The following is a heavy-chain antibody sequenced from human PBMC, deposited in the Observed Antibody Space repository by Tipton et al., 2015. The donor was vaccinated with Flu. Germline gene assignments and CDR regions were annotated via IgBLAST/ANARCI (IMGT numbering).Heavy chain of an antibody. D-gene: IGHD3-9*01. J-gene: IGHJ4*02. CDR3: ARHHRWLGYFES. CDR2: IYYSGTT. V-gene: IGHV4-39*07. Sequence: TLSLTCTVSGDSISTTIYYWGWVRQPPGKGLEWIGSIYYSGTTYYNPSLKSRVTISVDTSKSQISLKLIFVTAADTAVYYCARHHRWLGYFESWGLGTLVTVSS. CDR1: GDSISTTIYY.